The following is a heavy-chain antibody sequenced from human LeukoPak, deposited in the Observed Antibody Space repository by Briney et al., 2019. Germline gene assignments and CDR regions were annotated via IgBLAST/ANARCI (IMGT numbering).Heavy chain of an antibody. J-gene: IGHJ4*02. V-gene: IGHV4-39*01. CDR1: GGSISSSSYY. CDR2: IYYSGST. CDR3: ARRVAVAGTPTWFVY. Sequence: SETLSLTCTVSGGSISSSSYYWGWIRQPPGKGLEWIGSIYYSGSTYYNPSLKSRVTISVDTSKNQFSLKLSSVTAADTAVYYCARRVAVAGTPTWFVYWGQGTLVTVSS. D-gene: IGHD6-19*01.